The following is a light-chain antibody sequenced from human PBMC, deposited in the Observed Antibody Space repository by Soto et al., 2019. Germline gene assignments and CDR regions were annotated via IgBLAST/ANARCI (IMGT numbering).Light chain of an antibody. CDR1: SSDVGGYNY. Sequence: QSALTQPASVSGSHGQSITISCTGTSSDVGGYNYVSWYQQHPGKAPKLMIYDVSNRPSGVSQRFSGSTSGNTASLTISGLHAEDDADYYRSSYTSSSLQLGGGTKRTVL. CDR2: DVS. CDR3: SSYTSSSLQ. J-gene: IGLJ2*01. V-gene: IGLV2-14*01.